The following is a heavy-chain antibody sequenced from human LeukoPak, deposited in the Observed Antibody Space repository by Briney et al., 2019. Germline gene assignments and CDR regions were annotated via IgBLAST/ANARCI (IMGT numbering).Heavy chain of an antibody. D-gene: IGHD3-10*01. J-gene: IGHJ6*02. CDR3: TTPRITMVRGVRFYYYYGMDV. Sequence: PGGSLRLSCAASGFTFSNAWMGWVRQAPGKGLEWVGRIKSKTDGGTTDYAAPVKGRFTISRDDSKNTLYLQMNSLKTEDTAVYYCTTPRITMVRGVRFYYYYGMDVWGQGTTVTVSS. V-gene: IGHV3-15*01. CDR2: IKSKTDGGTT. CDR1: GFTFSNAW.